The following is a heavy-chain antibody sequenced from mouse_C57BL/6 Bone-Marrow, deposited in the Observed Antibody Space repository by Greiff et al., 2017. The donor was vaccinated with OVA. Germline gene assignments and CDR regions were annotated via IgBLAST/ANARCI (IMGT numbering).Heavy chain of an antibody. Sequence: QVQLQQSGAELARPGASVKLSCKASGYTFTSYGISWVKQRTGQGLEWIGENYPRSGNTYYNEKFKGKATLTADKSSSTAYMERRSLTSEDSAVYFCARGTTVVANWYFDVWGTGTTVTVSS. J-gene: IGHJ1*03. CDR1: GYTFTSYG. D-gene: IGHD1-1*01. CDR3: ARGTTVVANWYFDV. CDR2: NYPRSGNT. V-gene: IGHV1-81*01.